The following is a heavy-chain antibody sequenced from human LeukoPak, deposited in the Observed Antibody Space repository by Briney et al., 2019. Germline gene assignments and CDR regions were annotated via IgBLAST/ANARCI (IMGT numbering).Heavy chain of an antibody. J-gene: IGHJ3*02. CDR1: GFMFSNYG. D-gene: IGHD3-22*01. V-gene: IGHV3-30*02. Sequence: AGGSLRLSCAASGFMFSNYGMHWVRQAPGKGLEWVAFIRYDGINKYYADSVKGRFTISRDNSKNTLYLQMNSLRAEDTAVYYCAKGMEARYYYDSSGDAFDIWGQGTMVTVSS. CDR3: AKGMEARYYYDSSGDAFDI. CDR2: IRYDGINK.